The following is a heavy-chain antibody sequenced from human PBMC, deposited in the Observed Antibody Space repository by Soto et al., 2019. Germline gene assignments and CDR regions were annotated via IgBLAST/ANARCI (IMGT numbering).Heavy chain of an antibody. Sequence: PSETLSLTWTVSGGSISSYYGSWIRQPPGKGLEWIGYIYYSGSTNYNPSLKSRVTISVDTSKNQFSLKLSSVTAADTAVYYCARRYGYSFDYWGQGTLVTVSS. CDR2: IYYSGST. CDR3: ARRYGYSFDY. J-gene: IGHJ4*02. V-gene: IGHV4-59*08. CDR1: GGSISSYY. D-gene: IGHD1-1*01.